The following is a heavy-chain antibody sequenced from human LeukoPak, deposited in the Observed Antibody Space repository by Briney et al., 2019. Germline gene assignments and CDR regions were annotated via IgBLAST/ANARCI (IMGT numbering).Heavy chain of an antibody. CDR1: GFSLSRYW. Sequence: GGSLRLSCAASGFSLSRYWMSWVRQAPGKGLEWVANIGKDGTGNHYVDSVKGRFTISGDNAKNSVYLEMNSLRADDTAIYYCARDLDFYATDYWGQGTLVTVSS. CDR2: IGKDGTGN. D-gene: IGHD2/OR15-2a*01. V-gene: IGHV3-7*01. J-gene: IGHJ4*02. CDR3: ARDLDFYATDY.